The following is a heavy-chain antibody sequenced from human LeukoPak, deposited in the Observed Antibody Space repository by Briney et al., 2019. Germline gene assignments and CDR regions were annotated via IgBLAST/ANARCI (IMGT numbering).Heavy chain of an antibody. J-gene: IGHJ3*02. CDR1: GYTFTGYY. CDR3: ARETDDSSGYAYAFDI. CDR2: INPNSGGT. Sequence: GASVKVSCKASGYTFTGYYMHWVRQAPGQGLEWMGWINPNSGGTNYAQKFQGWVTMTRDTSISTAYMELSRLRSDDTAVYYCARETDDSSGYAYAFDIWGQGTMVTVSS. D-gene: IGHD3-22*01. V-gene: IGHV1-2*04.